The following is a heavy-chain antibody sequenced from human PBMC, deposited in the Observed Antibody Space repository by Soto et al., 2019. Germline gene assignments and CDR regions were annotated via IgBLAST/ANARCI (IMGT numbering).Heavy chain of an antibody. J-gene: IGHJ5*02. D-gene: IGHD2-21*01. Sequence: GESLKISCKGSGYRFTTYWIGWVRQMPGKGLEWMGIIYPGNSATRYSPSFQGQVTISADKSISTAYLQWSSLKASDTAVYYCARDHVVSRNWFDPWGQGTLVTVSS. CDR1: GYRFTTYW. CDR2: IYPGNSAT. CDR3: ARDHVVSRNWFDP. V-gene: IGHV5-51*01.